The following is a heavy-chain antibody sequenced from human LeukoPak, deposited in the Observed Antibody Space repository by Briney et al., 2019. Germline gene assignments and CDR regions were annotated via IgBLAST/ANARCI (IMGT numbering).Heavy chain of an antibody. Sequence: GGSLRLSCAASGFTFSSHWMHWVRQAPGKGLVWVSRINSDGSSTSYADSVKGRFTISRDNAKNTLYLQMNSLRAEDTAVYYCARDVVVTAIAFDIWGQGTMVTVSS. J-gene: IGHJ3*02. V-gene: IGHV3-74*01. CDR2: INSDGSST. CDR3: ARDVVVTAIAFDI. D-gene: IGHD2-21*02. CDR1: GFTFSSHW.